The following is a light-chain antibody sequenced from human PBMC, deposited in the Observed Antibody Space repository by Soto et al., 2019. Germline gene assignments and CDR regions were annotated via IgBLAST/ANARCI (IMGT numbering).Light chain of an antibody. Sequence: LTQPASVSGSPGQSITISCTGTSSDIGGYNYVSWYRQHPGKAPQLMIYDVTNRPSGASNRFSGSKSGNTASLTISGLRTEDEADYFCSSYTVSSTYVFGTGTKVTVL. CDR2: DVT. CDR3: SSYTVSSTYV. V-gene: IGLV2-14*03. J-gene: IGLJ1*01. CDR1: SSDIGGYNY.